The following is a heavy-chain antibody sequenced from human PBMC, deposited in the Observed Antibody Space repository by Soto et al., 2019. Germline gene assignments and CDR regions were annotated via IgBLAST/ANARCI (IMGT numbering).Heavy chain of an antibody. CDR1: GGSISSGDYW. J-gene: IGHJ4*02. CDR2: ASYSGNT. CDR3: ARGGGGYYDSSGYYHTGFDY. D-gene: IGHD3-22*01. V-gene: IGHV4-39*07. Sequence: PSETLSLTCTVSGGSISSGDYWWAWIRQPPGKGLEWIGIASYSGNTHYSPSLRSRVVISVDSSKNQFSLRLSSLTAADTAVYYCARGGGGYYDSSGYYHTGFDYWGQGTLVTVSS.